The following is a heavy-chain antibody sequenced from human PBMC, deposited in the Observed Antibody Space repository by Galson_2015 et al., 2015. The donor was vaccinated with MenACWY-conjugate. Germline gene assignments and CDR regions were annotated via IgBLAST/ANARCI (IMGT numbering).Heavy chain of an antibody. CDR1: GGTFSSYA. J-gene: IGHJ4*02. CDR2: IIPIFGTA. D-gene: IGHD5-24*01. CDR3: ARDGSVEMATIDLFY. Sequence: SVKVSCKASGGTFSSYAISWVRRAPGQGLEWMGGIIPIFGTANYAQKFQGRVTITADKSTSTAYMELSSLRSEDTAVYYCARDGSVEMATIDLFYWGQGTLVTVSS. V-gene: IGHV1-69*06.